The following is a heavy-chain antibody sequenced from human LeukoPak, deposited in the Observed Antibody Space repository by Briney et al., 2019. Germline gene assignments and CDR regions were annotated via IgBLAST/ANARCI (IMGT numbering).Heavy chain of an antibody. V-gene: IGHV4-59*01. CDR3: ARDSSGWYRGNWFDP. CDR1: GGSISSYY. Sequence: PSETLSLTCTVSGGSISSYYWSWIRQPPWKGLEWIGYIYYSGSTNYNPSLKSRVTISVDTSKNQFSLKLSSVTAADTAVYYCARDSSGWYRGNWFDPWGQGTLVTVSS. J-gene: IGHJ5*02. CDR2: IYYSGST. D-gene: IGHD6-19*01.